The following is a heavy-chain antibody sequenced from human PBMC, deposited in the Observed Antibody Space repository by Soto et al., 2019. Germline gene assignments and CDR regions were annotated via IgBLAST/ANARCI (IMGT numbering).Heavy chain of an antibody. CDR1: GFTFSSYG. Sequence: QVQLVESGGGVVQPGRSLRLSCAASGFTFSSYGMHWVRQAPGKGLEWVAVISYDGSNKYYADSVKGRFTISRDNSKNTLYLQMNSLRAEDTAVYYCARDSRYYGSDPDPYWGQGTLVTVSS. CDR3: ARDSRYYGSDPDPY. J-gene: IGHJ4*02. CDR2: ISYDGSNK. D-gene: IGHD3-10*01. V-gene: IGHV3-30*03.